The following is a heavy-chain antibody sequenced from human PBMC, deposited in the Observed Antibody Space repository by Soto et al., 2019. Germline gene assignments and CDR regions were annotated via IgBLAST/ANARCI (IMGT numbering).Heavy chain of an antibody. V-gene: IGHV3-30*03. CDR1: GFSLSNNG. D-gene: IGHD4-17*01. CDR3: ARVPTEYIAGDYGAQYDY. Sequence: QVQLVESGGGVVQPGRSLRLSCAASGFSLSNNGMHWVRQAPGKGLEWVAVISYDGSNKYYADSVKGRFTISRDNSKNTLYLQMNSLRAEDTAVYYCARVPTEYIAGDYGAQYDYWGQGTLVTVSS. J-gene: IGHJ4*02. CDR2: ISYDGSNK.